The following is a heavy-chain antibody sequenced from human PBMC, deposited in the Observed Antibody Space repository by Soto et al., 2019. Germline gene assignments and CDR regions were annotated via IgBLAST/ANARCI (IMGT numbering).Heavy chain of an antibody. CDR1: GGSTSSSSYY. V-gene: IGHV4-39*01. CDR3: ARLKGTRGYCSGGSCFSFDY. CDR2: IYYSGST. Sequence: SETLSLTCTVSGGSTSSSSYYWGWIRQPPGKGLEWIGSIYYSGSTYYNPSLKSRVTISVDTSKNQFSLKLSSVTAADTAVYYCARLKGTRGYCSGGSCFSFDYWGQGTLVTVSS. D-gene: IGHD2-15*01. J-gene: IGHJ4*02.